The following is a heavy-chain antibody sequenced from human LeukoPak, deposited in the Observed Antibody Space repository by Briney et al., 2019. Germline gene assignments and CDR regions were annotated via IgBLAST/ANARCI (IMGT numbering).Heavy chain of an antibody. Sequence: PGGSLRLSCAASAFTFRNYVMHWVRQAPGKGLEWVAVISHDERNIYYADSVKGRFTISRDNSKNTLYLQMNSLRAEDTAVYYCAKDRTGLLVVPAALDYWGQGTLVTVSS. CDR1: AFTFRNYV. J-gene: IGHJ4*02. CDR2: ISHDERNI. V-gene: IGHV3-30*18. CDR3: AKDRTGLLVVPAALDY. D-gene: IGHD2-2*01.